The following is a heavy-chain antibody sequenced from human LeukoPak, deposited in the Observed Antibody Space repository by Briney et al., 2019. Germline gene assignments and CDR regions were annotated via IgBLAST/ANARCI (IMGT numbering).Heavy chain of an antibody. D-gene: IGHD5-18*01. V-gene: IGHV3-20*04. CDR3: ARDRSYGAFDY. Sequence: RPGGSLRLSCATSGFSFDDYGMMWVRQAPGKGPEWVSGINWSGAGTGYADSVKGRLTISRDNAKKSLYLQMNSLTAEDTALYYCARDRSYGAFDYWGQGALVTVSS. CDR1: GFSFDDYG. CDR2: INWSGAGT. J-gene: IGHJ4*02.